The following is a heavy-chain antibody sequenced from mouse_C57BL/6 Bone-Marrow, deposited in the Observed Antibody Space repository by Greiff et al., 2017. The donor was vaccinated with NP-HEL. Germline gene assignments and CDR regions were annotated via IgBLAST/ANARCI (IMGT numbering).Heavy chain of an antibody. V-gene: IGHV2-9-1*01. Sequence: QVHVKQSGPGLVAPSQSLSITCTVSGFSLTSYAISWVRQPPGKGLEWLGVICTGGGTNYNSAPKSRLSIIKDNSKSEVFLQMNSLQTDETARYYCARNGGGRGRMDYGGQGTSVTVSS. CDR1: GFSLTSYA. D-gene: IGHD1-1*01. J-gene: IGHJ4*01. CDR2: ICTGGGT. CDR3: ARNGGGRGRMDY.